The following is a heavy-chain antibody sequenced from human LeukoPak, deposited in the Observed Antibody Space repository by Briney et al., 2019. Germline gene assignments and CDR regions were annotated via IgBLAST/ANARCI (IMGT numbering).Heavy chain of an antibody. CDR1: GGSISSSSYY. Sequence: SETLSLTCTVSGGSISSSSYYWGWIRQPPGKGLEWIGSIYYSGSTYYNPSLKSRVTISVDTSKNQFSLKLSSVTAADTAVYYCARAGKQLAYYYYYYMDVWGKGTTVTVSS. CDR3: ARAGKQLAYYYYYYMDV. J-gene: IGHJ6*03. CDR2: IYYSGST. D-gene: IGHD6-6*01. V-gene: IGHV4-39*07.